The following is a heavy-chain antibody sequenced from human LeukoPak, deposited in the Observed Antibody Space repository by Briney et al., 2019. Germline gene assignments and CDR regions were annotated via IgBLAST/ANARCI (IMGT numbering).Heavy chain of an antibody. Sequence: PGGSLRLSCAASGFTFSSYAMSWVRQAPGKGLEWVSAISGSGGSTYYADSVKGRFTISRDNSKNTLYLQMNSLRAEDTAVYYCARKAEPMPTDYYDSSGYRYYFDYWGQGTLVTVSS. CDR2: ISGSGGST. V-gene: IGHV3-23*01. CDR3: ARKAEPMPTDYYDSSGYRYYFDY. D-gene: IGHD3-22*01. CDR1: GFTFSSYA. J-gene: IGHJ4*02.